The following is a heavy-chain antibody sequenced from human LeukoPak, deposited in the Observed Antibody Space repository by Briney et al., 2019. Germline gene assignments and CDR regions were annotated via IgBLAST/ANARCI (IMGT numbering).Heavy chain of an antibody. V-gene: IGHV3-7*01. D-gene: IGHD3-22*01. CDR3: ARDLLYYDSSGGDY. CDR2: IKQDGSEK. Sequence: GESLRLSCVASGFPFSDYWMTWVRQAPGKGLEWVANIKQDGSEKFYVDSVKGRFIISRDSAKNSLYLQMNTLRAEDTAVYYCARDLLYYDSSGGDYWGQGTLVTVSS. CDR1: GFPFSDYW. J-gene: IGHJ4*02.